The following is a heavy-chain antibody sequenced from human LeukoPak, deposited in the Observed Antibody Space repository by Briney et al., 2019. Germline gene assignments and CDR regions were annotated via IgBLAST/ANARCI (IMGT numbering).Heavy chain of an antibody. CDR3: ARHGARWLQSAH. D-gene: IGHD5-24*01. CDR1: GGSIGSYY. V-gene: IGHV4-39*01. Sequence: ETLSLTCTVSGGSIGSYYWGWIRQPPGKGLEWIGSIYYSGSTYYNPSLKSRVTISVDTSKNQFSLRLSSVTAADTAVYYCARHGARWLQSAHWGQGTLVTVSS. J-gene: IGHJ1*01. CDR2: IYYSGST.